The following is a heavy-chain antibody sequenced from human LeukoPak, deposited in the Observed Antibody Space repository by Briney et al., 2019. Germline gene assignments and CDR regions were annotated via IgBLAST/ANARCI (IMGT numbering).Heavy chain of an antibody. J-gene: IGHJ6*02. CDR3: ARDFLAVRARGYYGMDV. Sequence: SQTLSLTCTVSGGSISSGGYYWSWIRQHPGKGLEWIGYIYYSGSTYYNPSLKSRVTISVDTSKNQFSLKLSSVTAADTAVYYCARDFLAVRARGYYGMDVWGQGTTVTVSS. CDR1: GGSISSGGYY. D-gene: IGHD2/OR15-2a*01. CDR2: IYYSGST. V-gene: IGHV4-31*03.